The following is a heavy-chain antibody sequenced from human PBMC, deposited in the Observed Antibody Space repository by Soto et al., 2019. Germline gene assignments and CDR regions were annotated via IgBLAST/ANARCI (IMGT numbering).Heavy chain of an antibody. CDR2: IYSGGNP. V-gene: IGHV3-53*01. CDR1: GFSVGGNY. Sequence: EERLVQSGGGLVQPGGSLRLSCAASGFSVGGNYMSWVRQAPGKGLELVSLIYSGGNPFYADSMKGRFTLSRYNSNNMLYRQMDSLRAEDTAVYSWARGPNSDCWGQGTLVIVSS. J-gene: IGHJ4*02. CDR3: ARGPNSDC. D-gene: IGHD2-21*01.